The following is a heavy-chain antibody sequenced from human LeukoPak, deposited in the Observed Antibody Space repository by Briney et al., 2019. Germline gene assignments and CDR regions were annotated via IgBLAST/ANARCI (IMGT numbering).Heavy chain of an antibody. CDR1: GGSIRSYY. CDR2: IYYSGST. V-gene: IGHV4-59*01. J-gene: IGHJ5*02. CDR3: ARGGNCGGGTCYSDRGWFDP. D-gene: IGHD2-15*01. Sequence: SETLSLTCTVSGGSIRSYYWSWSRQPPAKGLEWIECIYYSGSTNYNPSLKSRHAISVDHSNKQHSPQQLSVTAADQPVLYYARGGNCGGGTCYSDRGWFDPWGQGTLVTVSS.